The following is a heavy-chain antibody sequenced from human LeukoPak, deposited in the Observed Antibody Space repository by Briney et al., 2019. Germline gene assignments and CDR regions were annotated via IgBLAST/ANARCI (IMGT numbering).Heavy chain of an antibody. CDR2: ISWNSGSI. D-gene: IGHD1-26*01. J-gene: IGHJ4*02. Sequence: GGSLRLSCAASGFTFDDYAMHWVRQAPGKGLEWVSGISWNSGSIGYADSVKGRFTISRDNAKNSLYLQMNSLRAEDTAVYYCAKVLIGVGATIPLYYFDYWGQGTLVTVSS. CDR1: GFTFDDYA. CDR3: AKVLIGVGATIPLYYFDY. V-gene: IGHV3-9*01.